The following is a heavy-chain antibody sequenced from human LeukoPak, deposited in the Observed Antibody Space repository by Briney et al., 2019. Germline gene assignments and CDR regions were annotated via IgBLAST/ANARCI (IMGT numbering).Heavy chain of an antibody. J-gene: IGHJ5*02. CDR2: ISGSGGST. CDR1: GFTFSSYA. Sequence: GGTLRLSCAASGFTFSSYAMSWVRQAPGKGLEWVSAISGSGGSTYYADSVKGRFTISRDNSKNTLYLQMNSLRAEDTAVYYCAKSQYSSSLRWFDPWGQGTLVTVSS. D-gene: IGHD6-6*01. CDR3: AKSQYSSSLRWFDP. V-gene: IGHV3-23*01.